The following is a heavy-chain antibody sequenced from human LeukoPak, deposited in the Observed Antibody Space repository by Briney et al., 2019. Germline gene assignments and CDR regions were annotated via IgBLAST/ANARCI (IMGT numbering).Heavy chain of an antibody. CDR1: GFTFSSYA. V-gene: IGHV3-23*01. Sequence: PGGSLRLSCAASGFTFSSYAMSWVRQAPGKGLEWVSAISGSDGSTYYADSVKGRFTISRDNSKNTLYLQMNSLRAEDTAVYYCAKGAGDIVATTRPYYYYYYYMDVWGKGTTVTVSS. D-gene: IGHD5-12*01. J-gene: IGHJ6*03. CDR3: AKGAGDIVATTRPYYYYYYYMDV. CDR2: ISGSDGST.